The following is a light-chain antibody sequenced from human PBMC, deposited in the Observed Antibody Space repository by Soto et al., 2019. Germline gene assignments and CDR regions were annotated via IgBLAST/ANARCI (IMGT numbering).Light chain of an antibody. CDR2: DSS. CDR3: QQSYSTSYT. Sequence: EIRMTQSPAILSVSPGESATLSCRASQSVSSHVVWYQQKPGQAPRLLISDSSTTGFPARFSGSGSGTEFTLTISSLQSDDSATYYCQQSYSTSYTFGQGTKLEIK. J-gene: IGKJ2*01. V-gene: IGKV3-15*01. CDR1: QSVSSH.